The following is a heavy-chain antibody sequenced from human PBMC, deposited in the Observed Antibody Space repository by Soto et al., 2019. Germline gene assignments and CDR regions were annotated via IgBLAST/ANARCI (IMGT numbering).Heavy chain of an antibody. Sequence: GGSLRLSCAASGFTFSSYSMNWVRQAPGKGLEWVSSISSSSSYIYYADSVKGRFTISRDNAKNSLYLQMNSLRAEDTAVYYCARGNLAAAGTVDYWGQGTLVTVSS. CDR1: GFTFSSYS. CDR2: ISSSSSYI. V-gene: IGHV3-21*01. D-gene: IGHD6-13*01. J-gene: IGHJ4*02. CDR3: ARGNLAAAGTVDY.